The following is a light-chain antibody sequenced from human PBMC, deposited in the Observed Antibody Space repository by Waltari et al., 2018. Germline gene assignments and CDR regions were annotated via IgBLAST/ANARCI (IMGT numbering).Light chain of an antibody. J-gene: IGKJ5*01. CDR2: GAS. CDR3: QQYNNWPRT. V-gene: IGKV3-15*01. CDR1: ESVFIN. Sequence: ERVMTQSPATLSVSPGERVTLSCRASESVFINVVWYQKKGGQPPRLLIYGASTRAAGIPARFSGSGSGTDFTLTISSLQSEDFAVYYCQQYNNWPRTFGQGTRLEIK.